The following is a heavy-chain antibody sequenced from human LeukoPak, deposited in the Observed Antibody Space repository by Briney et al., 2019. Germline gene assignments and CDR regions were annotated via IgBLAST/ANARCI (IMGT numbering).Heavy chain of an antibody. CDR1: GFTVSTNY. D-gene: IGHD3-10*01. Sequence: PGGSLRLPCAASGFTVSTNYMSGVRQAPGKALEWVSVIYRDGSRYYAESVKGRFPISRDNSKNTLYLQMKSLRAEETDVYYCAREGSQGSGSYFGYWGQGTLVTVSS. J-gene: IGHJ4*02. CDR3: AREGSQGSGSYFGY. V-gene: IGHV3-66*01. CDR2: IYRDGSR.